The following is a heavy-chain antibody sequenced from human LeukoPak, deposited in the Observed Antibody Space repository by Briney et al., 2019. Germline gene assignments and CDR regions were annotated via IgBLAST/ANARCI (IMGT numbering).Heavy chain of an antibody. CDR1: GFTLSSYA. D-gene: IGHD6-6*01. Sequence: PGRSLRLSCAASGFTLSSYAMHWVRQAPGTGLGGVGVISYDGSNKYYADSAKGRSTISRDNSKNTLYLQMNSPRAEDTAVYYCARGRSSSSGYYFAYWGQGTLVTVSS. V-gene: IGHV3-30-3*01. CDR2: ISYDGSNK. J-gene: IGHJ4*02. CDR3: ARGRSSSSGYYFAY.